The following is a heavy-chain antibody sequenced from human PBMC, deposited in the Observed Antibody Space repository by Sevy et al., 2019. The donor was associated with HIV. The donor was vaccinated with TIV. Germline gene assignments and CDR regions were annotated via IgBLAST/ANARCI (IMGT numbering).Heavy chain of an antibody. CDR3: AKGPHYDFWSGPDY. Sequence: GGSLRLSGAASGFTFSSYAMSGVRQAPGKGLEGVSAIGGRGGSTYYADSVKGRFTISRDNSKNTLYLQMNSLRAEDTAVYYCAKGPHYDFWSGPDYWGQGTLVTVSS. D-gene: IGHD3-3*01. J-gene: IGHJ4*02. CDR2: IGGRGGST. V-gene: IGHV3-23*01. CDR1: GFTFSSYA.